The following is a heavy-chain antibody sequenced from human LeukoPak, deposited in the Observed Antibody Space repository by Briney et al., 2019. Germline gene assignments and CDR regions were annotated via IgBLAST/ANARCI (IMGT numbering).Heavy chain of an antibody. Sequence: ASVKVSCKASGYTFTSYGISWVRQAPGQGLEWMGWISAYDGNTNYAQKLQGRVTMTTDTSTSTAYMELRSLRSDDTAVYYCARSGILWFGESYYYYYYMDVWGKGTTVTISS. CDR1: GYTFTSYG. J-gene: IGHJ6*03. CDR2: ISAYDGNT. CDR3: ARSGILWFGESYYYYYYMDV. D-gene: IGHD3-10*01. V-gene: IGHV1-18*01.